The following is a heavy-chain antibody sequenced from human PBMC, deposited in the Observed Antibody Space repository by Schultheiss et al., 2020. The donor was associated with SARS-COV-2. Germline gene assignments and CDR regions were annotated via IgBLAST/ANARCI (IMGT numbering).Heavy chain of an antibody. CDR2: IYTSGST. D-gene: IGHD2-2*01. CDR3: ARNIVVVSSGGDYYYYYYMYV. Sequence: SQTLSLTCTVSGGSISSYYWSWIRQPAGKGLEWIGRIYTSGSTNYNPSLKSRVTMSVDTSKNQFSLKLSSVTAADTAVYYCARNIVVVSSGGDYYYYYYMYVWCKGTTVTVSS. J-gene: IGHJ6*03. CDR1: GGSISSYY. V-gene: IGHV4-4*07.